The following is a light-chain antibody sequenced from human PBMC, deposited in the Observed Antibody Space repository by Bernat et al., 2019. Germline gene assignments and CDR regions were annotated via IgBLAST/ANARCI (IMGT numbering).Light chain of an antibody. Sequence: SFDLTQPPSVSVSPGQTASITCTGDRLGNKYTCWYQQKPGQTPVVVIYQDDQRPSGIPERFSGSHSGNTATLTISGAQAMDEADYYCQAWDSSAGVFGGGTKLTVL. CDR1: RLGNKY. CDR3: QAWDSSAGV. J-gene: IGLJ3*02. CDR2: QDD. V-gene: IGLV3-1*01.